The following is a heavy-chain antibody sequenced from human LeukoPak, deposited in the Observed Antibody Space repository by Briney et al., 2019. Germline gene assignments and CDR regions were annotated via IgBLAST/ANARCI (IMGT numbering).Heavy chain of an antibody. Sequence: SETLSLTCTVSGGSISSYYGIWIRQPPGKGLEGIVYIYYSGNTYYNPSLKSRVAISVDTSKNQFSLKLTSVTAADTAVYFCARDLMGDYDTSGYLEEWGQGTLVTVSS. CDR1: GGSISSYY. D-gene: IGHD3-22*01. CDR3: ARDLMGDYDTSGYLEE. J-gene: IGHJ4*02. V-gene: IGHV4-59*12. CDR2: IYYSGNT.